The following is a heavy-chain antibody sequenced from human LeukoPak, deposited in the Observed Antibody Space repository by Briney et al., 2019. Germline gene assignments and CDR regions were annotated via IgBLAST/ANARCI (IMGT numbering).Heavy chain of an antibody. V-gene: IGHV4-38-2*02. Sequence: PSETLSLTCSVSGYSITSGYYWGWIRQPPGKGLEWIGTIYHSGSTYYNPSLKSRVTISVDTSKNQFSLKLSSVTAADTAVYYCARDRYYYDSSGYLNWFDPWGQGTLVTVSS. CDR1: GYSITSGYY. D-gene: IGHD3-22*01. CDR3: ARDRYYYDSSGYLNWFDP. CDR2: IYHSGST. J-gene: IGHJ5*02.